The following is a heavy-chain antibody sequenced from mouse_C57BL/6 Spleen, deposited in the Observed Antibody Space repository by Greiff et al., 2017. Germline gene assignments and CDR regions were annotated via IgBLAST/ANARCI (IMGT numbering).Heavy chain of an antibody. Sequence: EVMLVASGGGLVKPGGSLKLSCAASGFTFSDYGMHWVRQAPEKGLEWVAYISSGSSTIYYADTVKGRFTISRDNAKNTLFLQMTSLRSEDTAMYYCAREGLRLWYFDVWGTGTTVTVSS. J-gene: IGHJ1*03. CDR1: GFTFSDYG. D-gene: IGHD2-4*01. V-gene: IGHV5-17*01. CDR3: AREGLRLWYFDV. CDR2: ISSGSSTI.